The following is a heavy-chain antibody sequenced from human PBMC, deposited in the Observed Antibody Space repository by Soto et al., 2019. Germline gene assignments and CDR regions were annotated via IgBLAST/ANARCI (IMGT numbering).Heavy chain of an antibody. CDR2: INHSGST. CDR3: ARGGRIAALDY. CDR1: GGSFSGYY. Sequence: SETLSLTCAVYGGSFSGYYWSWIRQPPGKGLEWIGEINHSGSTNYNPSLKSRVTISVDTSKNQFSLKLSSVTAADTAVYYCARGGRIAALDYWGQGTLVTVSS. D-gene: IGHD6-6*01. V-gene: IGHV4-34*01. J-gene: IGHJ4*02.